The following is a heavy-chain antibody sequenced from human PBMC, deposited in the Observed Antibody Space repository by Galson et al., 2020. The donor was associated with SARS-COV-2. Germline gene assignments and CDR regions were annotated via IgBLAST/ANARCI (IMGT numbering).Heavy chain of an antibody. CDR1: GDSIRSSNW. Sequence: SQTLSLTCSVSGDSIRSSNWWNWVRQPPGNGLEWIGDIFHTGDTNYNPFRKGLVTISIDKSKNQFSLKMRSVTAADTAVYYCARDSRRPSDIVSTSLPYWGQGTLVTVSS. D-gene: IGHD5-12*01. J-gene: IGHJ4*02. CDR2: IFHTGDT. V-gene: IGHV4-4*02. CDR3: ARDSRRPSDIVSTSLPY.